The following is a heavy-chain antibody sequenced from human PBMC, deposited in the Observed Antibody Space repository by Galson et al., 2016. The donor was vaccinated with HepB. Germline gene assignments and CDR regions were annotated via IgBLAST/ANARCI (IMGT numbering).Heavy chain of an antibody. CDR2: ICGSGGNI. D-gene: IGHD4-11*01. CDR3: AKALNWDYKLDAFDI. Sequence: SLRLSCAASGFTYSSYAMNWVRQAPGKGLAWVSSICGSGGNIYFADSVKGRFTISRDNSKNRLYLQMNSLRAEDTAVYYCAKALNWDYKLDAFDIWGPGAMVTVSS. CDR1: GFTYSSYA. J-gene: IGHJ3*02. V-gene: IGHV3-23*01.